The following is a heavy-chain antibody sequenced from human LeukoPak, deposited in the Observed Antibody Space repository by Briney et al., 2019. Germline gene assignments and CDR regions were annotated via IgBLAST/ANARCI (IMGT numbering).Heavy chain of an antibody. J-gene: IGHJ3*02. V-gene: IGHV4-61*02. D-gene: IGHD3-22*01. CDR1: GDSISSGDYY. CDR2: ISSSGST. Sequence: SETLSLTCTVSGDSISSGDYYWSWIRQPAGKGLEWIGRISSSGSTNYNPSLKSRVTISVDTSKNQFSLKLSSMTAADTAVYFCARGPYSYDSSGAFDIWGQGTMVTVSS. CDR3: ARGPYSYDSSGAFDI.